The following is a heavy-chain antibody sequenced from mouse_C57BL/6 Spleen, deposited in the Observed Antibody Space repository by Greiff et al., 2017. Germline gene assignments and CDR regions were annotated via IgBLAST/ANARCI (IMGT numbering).Heavy chain of an antibody. CDR3: AREHYGSSYPYFDY. D-gene: IGHD1-1*01. CDR1: GYTFTSYW. Sequence: QVQLKQPGAELVRPGSSVKLSCKASGYTFTSYWMHWVKQRPIQGLEWIGNIDPSDSETHYNQKFKDKATLTVDKSSSTAYMQLSSLTSEDSAVYYCAREHYGSSYPYFDYWGQGTTLTVSS. J-gene: IGHJ2*01. CDR2: IDPSDSET. V-gene: IGHV1-52*01.